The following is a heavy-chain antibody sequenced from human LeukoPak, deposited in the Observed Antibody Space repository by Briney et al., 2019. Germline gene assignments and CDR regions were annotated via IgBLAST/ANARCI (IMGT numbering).Heavy chain of an antibody. CDR2: ISYDGSNK. CDR3: ARAGGTYYGIAFDI. V-gene: IGHV3-30*03. CDR1: GFTFSSYA. J-gene: IGHJ3*02. D-gene: IGHD1-26*01. Sequence: GGSLRLSCAASGFTFSSYAMHWVRQAPGKGLEWVAVISYDGSNKYYAGFVKGRFTISRDNSKNTLYLQMSSLRAEDTAVYYCARAGGTYYGIAFDIWGQGIMVTVSS.